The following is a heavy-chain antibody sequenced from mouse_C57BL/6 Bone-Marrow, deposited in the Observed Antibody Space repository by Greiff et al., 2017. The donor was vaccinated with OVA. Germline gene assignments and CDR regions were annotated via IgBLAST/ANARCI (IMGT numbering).Heavy chain of an antibody. D-gene: IGHD2-1*01. Sequence: VQLQQSGPELVKPGASVKMSCKASGYTFTDYNMHWVKQSHGKSLEWIGYINPNNGGTSYNQKFQGKATLTVNKSSSTAYMELRSLTSEDSAVYYGAGDGNYKGYYFDYWGQGTTLTVSS. J-gene: IGHJ2*01. CDR3: AGDGNYKGYYFDY. CDR1: GYTFTDYN. V-gene: IGHV1-22*01. CDR2: INPNNGGT.